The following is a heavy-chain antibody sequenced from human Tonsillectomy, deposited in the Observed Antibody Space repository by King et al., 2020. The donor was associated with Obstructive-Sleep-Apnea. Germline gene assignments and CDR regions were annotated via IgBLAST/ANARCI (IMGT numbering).Heavy chain of an antibody. J-gene: IGHJ6*02. CDR3: AKSYSSYYYGMDV. V-gene: IGHV3-23*04. CDR2: ISGSVGTT. D-gene: IGHD6-19*01. Sequence: VQLVESGGGLVQPGGSLRLSCAASGFTFSSYAMSWVRQAPGKGLEWVSAISGSVGTTYYADSVKGRFTISRDNSKNTLYLQMNSLRAEDTAVYYCAKSYSSYYYGMDVWGQGTTVTVSS. CDR1: GFTFSSYA.